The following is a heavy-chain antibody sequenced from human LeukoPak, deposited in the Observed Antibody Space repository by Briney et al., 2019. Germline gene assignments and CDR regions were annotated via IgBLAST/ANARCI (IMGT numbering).Heavy chain of an antibody. CDR1: GFAFSSYS. CDR3: ARDRTSSYGYSYYFDY. Sequence: PGGSLRLSCAASGFAFSSYSMNWVRQAPGTGLEWASYISSSSSSTIYYADSVKGRFTISRDNAKNSLYLQMNSLRAEDTAVYYCARDRTSSYGYSYYFDYWGQGTLVTVSS. CDR2: ISSSSSSTI. D-gene: IGHD5-18*01. V-gene: IGHV3-48*01. J-gene: IGHJ4*02.